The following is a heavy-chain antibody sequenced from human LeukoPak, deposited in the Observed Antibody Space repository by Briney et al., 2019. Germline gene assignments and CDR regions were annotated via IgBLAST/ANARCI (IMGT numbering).Heavy chain of an antibody. CDR2: ISAYNGNT. J-gene: IGHJ3*02. Sequence: GASVKVSCKASGYTFTSYGISWVRQAPGQGLEWMGWISAYNGNTNYAQKLQGRVTMTTDTSTSTAYMELRSLRSDDTAVYYCARDPTLGYCSSTSCAGDAFDIWGQGTMVTVSS. CDR1: GYTFTSYG. CDR3: ARDPTLGYCSSTSCAGDAFDI. D-gene: IGHD2-2*03. V-gene: IGHV1-18*01.